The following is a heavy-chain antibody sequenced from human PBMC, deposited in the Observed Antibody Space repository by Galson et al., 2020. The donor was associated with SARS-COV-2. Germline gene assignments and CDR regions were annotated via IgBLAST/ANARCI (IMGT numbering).Heavy chain of an antibody. CDR2: ISAGSSYI. V-gene: IGHV3-21*01. Sequence: GGSLRLSCAASGFPFSSYSMNWVRQAPGKGLEWVSSISAGSSYIYYADSVKGRFTISRDNAKNSLYLQMNSLRAEDTAVYYCARVGGMATTPANYYYYVLDFRGQGTTVTVSS. D-gene: IGHD2-15*01. CDR1: GFPFSSYS. J-gene: IGHJ6*02. CDR3: ARVGGMATTPANYYYYVLDF.